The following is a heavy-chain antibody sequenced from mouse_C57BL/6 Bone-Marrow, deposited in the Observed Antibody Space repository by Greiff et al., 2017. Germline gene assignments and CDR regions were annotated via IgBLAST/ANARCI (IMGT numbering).Heavy chain of an antibody. CDR3: AREVYYGSSPYWYFDV. D-gene: IGHD1-1*01. V-gene: IGHV1-50*01. CDR2: IDPSDSYT. J-gene: IGHJ1*03. CDR1: GYTFTSYW. Sequence: QVQLQQPGAELVKPGASVKLSCKASGYTFTSYWMQWVKQRPGQGLEWIGEIDPSDSYTNYNQKFKGKATLTVDPSSSPAYMQLSSLTSGDSAVYYCAREVYYGSSPYWYFDVWGTGTTVTVSS.